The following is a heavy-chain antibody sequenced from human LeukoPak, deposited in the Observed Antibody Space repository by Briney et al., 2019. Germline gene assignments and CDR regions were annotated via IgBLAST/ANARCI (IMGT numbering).Heavy chain of an antibody. CDR3: AKCLTNKWQTDY. J-gene: IGHJ4*02. D-gene: IGHD5-12*01. V-gene: IGHV3-23*01. CDR1: GFTFSNYA. CDR2: VSRSGDST. Sequence: GGSLRLSCAASGFTFSNYAMSWVRQAPGRGLEWVSGVSRSGDSTYYADSVKGRFTISRDNSKNTLYLQMNSLRAEDTAVYYCAKCLTNKWQTDYWGQGTLVTVSS.